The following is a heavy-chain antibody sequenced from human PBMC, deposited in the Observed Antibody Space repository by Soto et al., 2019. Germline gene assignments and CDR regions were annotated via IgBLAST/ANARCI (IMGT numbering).Heavy chain of an antibody. CDR3: ARGDSDYYDSSGYYELDY. Sequence: QVQLVQSGAEVKKPGSSVKVSCKASGGTFSSYAISWVRQAPGQGLEWMGGLIPIFGTANYAQKFQGRVTITADESTSTAYMELSSVRSEDTAVYYCARGDSDYYDSSGYYELDYWGQGTLVTVSS. CDR1: GGTFSSYA. V-gene: IGHV1-69*01. J-gene: IGHJ4*02. CDR2: LIPIFGTA. D-gene: IGHD3-22*01.